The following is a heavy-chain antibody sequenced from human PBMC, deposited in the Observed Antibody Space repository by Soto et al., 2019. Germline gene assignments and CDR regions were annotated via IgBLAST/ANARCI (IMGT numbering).Heavy chain of an antibody. D-gene: IGHD3-10*01. CDR1: GGSINSAGYY. V-gene: IGHV4-30-4*01. Sequence: SETLSLTCTVSGGSINSAGYYWSWIRQPPGKGLEWIGYIYYSGGTYYNPSLKSRVTISLDTSKNQFSLKLSSVTAADTAVYYCARQYNYYGSGNYRPSFDPWGQGSLVTVS. CDR2: IYYSGGT. J-gene: IGHJ5*02. CDR3: ARQYNYYGSGNYRPSFDP.